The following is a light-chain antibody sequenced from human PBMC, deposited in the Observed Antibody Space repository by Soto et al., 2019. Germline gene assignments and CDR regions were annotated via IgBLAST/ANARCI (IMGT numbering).Light chain of an antibody. J-gene: IGKJ1*01. Sequence: EIVLTQSPGTLSLSPGERATLSCRASQSVSNSYLAWYQQKPGQAPRLLIYGASNRATGIPDRFSGSGSGTDFSLTISRLEPEDFAVYSCQQYDSSPWTFGQGTKVDIK. V-gene: IGKV3-20*01. CDR1: QSVSNSY. CDR2: GAS. CDR3: QQYDSSPWT.